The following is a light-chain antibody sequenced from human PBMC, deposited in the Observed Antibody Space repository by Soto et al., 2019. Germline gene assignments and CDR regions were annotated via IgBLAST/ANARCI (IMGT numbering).Light chain of an antibody. Sequence: EIVMTRSPATLSVSPGERATLSCRASQSVSSNLAWYQRKPGQAPRLLIYGASTRATGIPARFSGSGSGTEFTLTISSLQSEDFAVYYCQQYNNWTFGQGTKVDIK. CDR1: QSVSSN. CDR2: GAS. V-gene: IGKV3-15*01. CDR3: QQYNNWT. J-gene: IGKJ1*01.